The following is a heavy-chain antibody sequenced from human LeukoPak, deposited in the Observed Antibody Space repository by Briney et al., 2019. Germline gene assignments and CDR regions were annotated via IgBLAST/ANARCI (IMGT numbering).Heavy chain of an antibody. CDR1: GYTLTSYY. D-gene: IGHD4-17*01. Sequence: ASVKVSCKASGYTLTSYYMHWVRQAPGQGLEWMGIINPSGGSTSYAQKFQGRVTMTRDTSTSTVYMELSSLRSEDTAVYYCARDGTTVTTGDYFDYWGQGTLVTVSS. CDR3: ARDGTTVTTGDYFDY. V-gene: IGHV1-46*01. J-gene: IGHJ4*02. CDR2: INPSGGST.